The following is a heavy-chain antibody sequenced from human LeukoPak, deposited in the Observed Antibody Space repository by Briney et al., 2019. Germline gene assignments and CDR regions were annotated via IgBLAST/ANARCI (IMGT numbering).Heavy chain of an antibody. Sequence: GRSLRLSCAASGFSFSSHGFHWVRQAPGKGLEWVAAIWSDGSKKSYGDSVKGRFTISRDISKSTVYLQMNSLRVEDTALYFCARDTAVAALDCRGQGTLVTVSP. CDR3: ARDTAVAALDC. J-gene: IGHJ4*02. CDR2: IWSDGSKK. V-gene: IGHV3-33*01. CDR1: GFSFSSHG. D-gene: IGHD6-19*01.